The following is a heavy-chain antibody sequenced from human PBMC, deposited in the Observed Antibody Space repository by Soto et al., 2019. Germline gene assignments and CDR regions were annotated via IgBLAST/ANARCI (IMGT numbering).Heavy chain of an antibody. CDR3: AKDHYYDSSGYFSGDY. D-gene: IGHD3-22*01. CDR1: GFTFSSYG. CDR2: ISYDGSNK. J-gene: IGHJ4*02. V-gene: IGHV3-30*18. Sequence: QVQLVESGGGVVQPGRSLRLSCAASGFTFSSYGMHWVRQAPGKGLEWVAVISYDGSNKYYADSVKGRFTISRDNSKNTLYLQMNSLRAEDTAVYYCAKDHYYDSSGYFSGDYWVQGTLVTVSS.